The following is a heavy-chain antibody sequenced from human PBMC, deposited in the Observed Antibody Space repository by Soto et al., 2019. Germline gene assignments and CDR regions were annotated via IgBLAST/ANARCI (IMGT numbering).Heavy chain of an antibody. J-gene: IGHJ4*02. CDR3: ARLYYGSGSLPSD. V-gene: IGHV4-39*01. D-gene: IGHD3-10*01. Sequence: CGWIRQPPGKGLEWIGSIYYSGSLYYNPSLKSRVTVSVDTSKNQFSLKLSSVTAADTAVYYCARLYYGSGSLPSDWGQGTLVTVSS. CDR2: IYYSGSL.